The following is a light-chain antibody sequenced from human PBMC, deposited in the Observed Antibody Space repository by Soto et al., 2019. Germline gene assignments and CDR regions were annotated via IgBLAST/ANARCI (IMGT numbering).Light chain of an antibody. J-gene: IGLJ3*02. CDR3: LLSYSGARV. CDR2: NTS. V-gene: IGLV7-46*01. CDR1: TGTVTSGHY. Sequence: QAVVTQEPSLTVSPGGTVTLTCGSSTGTVTSGHYPYWFHQKPGQAPRTLVYNTSDKRSWTPARFSGSLLGGKAALTLSGAQPEDEADFYCLLSYSGARVFGGGTKVTVL.